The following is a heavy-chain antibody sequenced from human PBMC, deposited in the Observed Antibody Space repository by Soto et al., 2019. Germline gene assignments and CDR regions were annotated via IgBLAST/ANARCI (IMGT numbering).Heavy chain of an antibody. CDR3: AKALGELSPESYDY. V-gene: IGHV3-30*18. CDR2: VSYDGSNK. J-gene: IGHJ4*02. CDR1: GFTFSSYG. Sequence: QVQLAESGGGVVQPGRSLRLSCAASGFTFSSYGMHWVRQAPGKGLEWVAIVSYDGSNKYYTDSVKGRFTISRDNSRNTLYLQMNSLRADDTAVYYCAKALGELSPESYDYWGQGTLVTVSS. D-gene: IGHD3-16*02.